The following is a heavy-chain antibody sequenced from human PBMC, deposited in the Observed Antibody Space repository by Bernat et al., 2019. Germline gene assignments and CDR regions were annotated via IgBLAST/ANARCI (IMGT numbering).Heavy chain of an antibody. Sequence: QVQLVESGGGVVQPGRSLRLSCAASGFTFSNYGMHWVRQAPGKGLEWVAVIWYDGGNKYYADSVKGRFTISRDSSKNTLYLQMNSLRAEDTAVYYCAKDQLRITMIVVNYYYYYGMDVWGQGTTVTVSS. V-gene: IGHV3-33*06. D-gene: IGHD3-22*01. J-gene: IGHJ6*02. CDR3: AKDQLRITMIVVNYYYYYGMDV. CDR1: GFTFSNYG. CDR2: IWYDGGNK.